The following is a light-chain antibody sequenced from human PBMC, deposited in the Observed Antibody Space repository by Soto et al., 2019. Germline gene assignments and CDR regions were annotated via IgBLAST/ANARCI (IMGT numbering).Light chain of an antibody. CDR3: QQYATSPALT. Sequence: EIVLTQSPGTLSLSPGERVTLSCRASQSVSSNYLAWYQHRPGQAPRLLIYGASSRATGIPDRFSGSGSGTDFTLTISRLEPEDFAVYYCQQYATSPALTFGGGTKVDIK. J-gene: IGKJ4*01. CDR1: QSVSSNY. CDR2: GAS. V-gene: IGKV3-20*01.